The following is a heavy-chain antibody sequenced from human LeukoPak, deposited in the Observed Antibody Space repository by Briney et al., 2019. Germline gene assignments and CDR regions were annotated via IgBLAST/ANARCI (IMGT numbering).Heavy chain of an antibody. D-gene: IGHD5-12*01. J-gene: IGHJ6*03. CDR1: GYTFTSYA. V-gene: IGHV1-2*02. CDR2: INPNSGGT. Sequence: ASVKVSCKASGYTFTSYAMNWVRQAPGQGLEWMGWINPNSGGTNYAQKFQGRVTMTRDTSISTAYMELSRLRSDDTAVYYCATSIVATMGHKYYYYYMDVWGKGTTVTVSS. CDR3: ATSIVATMGHKYYYYYMDV.